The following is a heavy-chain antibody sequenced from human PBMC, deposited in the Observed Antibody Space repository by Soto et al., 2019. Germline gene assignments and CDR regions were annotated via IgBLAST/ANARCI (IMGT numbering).Heavy chain of an antibody. V-gene: IGHV4-31*03. CDR3: ARYSGSYYVPIDY. CDR2: IYYSGST. CDR1: GGSISSGGYY. J-gene: IGHJ4*02. D-gene: IGHD1-26*01. Sequence: QVQLQESGPGLVKPSQTLSLTCTVSGGSISSGGYYWSWIRQHPGKGLEWIGYIYYSGSTYYNPSLKSRVXXSXDXXKTQFSLKLSSVTAADTAVYYCARYSGSYYVPIDYWGQGTLVTVSS.